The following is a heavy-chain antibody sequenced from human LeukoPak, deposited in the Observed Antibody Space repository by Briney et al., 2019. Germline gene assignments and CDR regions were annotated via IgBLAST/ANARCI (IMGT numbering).Heavy chain of an antibody. V-gene: IGHV4-39*01. CDR3: RYYYDSSGYYRLFDY. Sequence: SETLSLTCTVSGGSISSSSYYWGWIRQPPGTGLEWIGSIYYSGSTYYNPSLKSRVTISVDTSKNQFSLKLSSVTAADTAVYYCRYYYDSSGYYRLFDYWGQGTLVTVSS. J-gene: IGHJ4*02. D-gene: IGHD3-22*01. CDR1: GGSISSSSYY. CDR2: IYYSGST.